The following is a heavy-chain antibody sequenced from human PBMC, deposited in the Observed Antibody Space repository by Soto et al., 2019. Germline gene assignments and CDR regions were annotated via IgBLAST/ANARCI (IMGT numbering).Heavy chain of an antibody. V-gene: IGHV4-61*01. CDR2: ISYSGNT. J-gene: IGHJ5*02. Sequence: QVQLNESGPGLVKPSATLSLSCTVSGGSVTRGSHYWAWIRPPPGKGLAWIGHISYSGNTDYSPSSRSRVTMSRDTSKNQFSLRLTPVTAADTAVYYWARGLGGRTMPWLYFGTWGQGTLVTV. CDR3: ARGLGGRTMPWLYFGT. D-gene: IGHD3-9*01. CDR1: GGSVTRGSHY.